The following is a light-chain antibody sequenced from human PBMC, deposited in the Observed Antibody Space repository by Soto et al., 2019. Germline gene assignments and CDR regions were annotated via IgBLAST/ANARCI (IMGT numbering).Light chain of an antibody. Sequence: QSALTQPASVSGSPGQSITISCTGTSSDVGGYDFVSWYQQHPGKAPKLLIYDVSNGPSGVSNRFSGSKSGNTASLTISGLQAEDEADYSCRSYTSTGTRVFGGGTQLTVL. CDR3: RSYTSTGTRV. CDR2: DVS. CDR1: SSDVGGYDF. J-gene: IGLJ3*02. V-gene: IGLV2-14*01.